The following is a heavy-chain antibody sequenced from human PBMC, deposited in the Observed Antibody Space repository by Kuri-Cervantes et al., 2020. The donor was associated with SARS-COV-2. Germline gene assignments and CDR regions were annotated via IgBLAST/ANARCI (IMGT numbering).Heavy chain of an antibody. Sequence: SETLSLTCAVYGGSFSGYYWSWIRQPPGEGLEWIGEINHSGSTNYNPSLKSRVTVSVDTSKNQFSLKLSSVTAADTAVYYCARHSYGEPRWTAFDIWGQGTMVTVSS. CDR1: GGSFSGYY. J-gene: IGHJ3*02. D-gene: IGHD4-17*01. CDR2: INHSGST. V-gene: IGHV4-34*01. CDR3: ARHSYGEPRWTAFDI.